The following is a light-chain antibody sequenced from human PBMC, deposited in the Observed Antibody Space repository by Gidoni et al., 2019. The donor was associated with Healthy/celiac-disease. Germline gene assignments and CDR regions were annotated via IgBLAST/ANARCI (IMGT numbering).Light chain of an antibody. CDR3: QQYDNLPLT. CDR2: DAS. CDR1: QDISND. J-gene: IGKJ4*01. V-gene: IGKV1-33*01. Sequence: DIQMTQSPSSLSASVGDRVTITFQASQDISNDLNWYQQKPGKAPKLLIYDASNLETGGPSRFRGSGSGTDFTFTISSLQPEDIATYYCQQYDNLPLTFGGGTKVEIK.